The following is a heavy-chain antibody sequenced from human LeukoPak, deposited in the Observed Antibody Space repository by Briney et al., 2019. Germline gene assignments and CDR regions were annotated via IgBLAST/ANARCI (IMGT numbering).Heavy chain of an antibody. V-gene: IGHV3-23*01. Sequence: GGSLRLSCAASGFSFSDYAMSWVRQAPGKGLEWVSAISGSGGTGTYYADSVQGRFTISRDNAKLYLQMNSLRAEDTAVYYCAGGQGWHFDLWGRGTLITVSS. CDR1: GFSFSDYA. D-gene: IGHD2-15*01. J-gene: IGHJ2*01. CDR2: ISGSGGTGT. CDR3: AGGQGWHFDL.